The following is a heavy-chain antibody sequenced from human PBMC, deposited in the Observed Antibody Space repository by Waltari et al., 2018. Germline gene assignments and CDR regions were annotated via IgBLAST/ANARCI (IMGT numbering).Heavy chain of an antibody. D-gene: IGHD6-25*01. CDR1: GFLFSHYW. CDR3: VLYSSAFLGDS. Sequence: EVQLVESGGGLVQPGGSLRLSCAASGFLFSHYWMHWVRQAPGKGLVSVSHIKLDGTLTSYVDSVKGRFTISRDNAKNTLFLQMNSLRTEDTGVYYCVLYSSAFLGDSWGQGTLVTVSS. V-gene: IGHV3-74*01. J-gene: IGHJ5*01. CDR2: IKLDGTLT.